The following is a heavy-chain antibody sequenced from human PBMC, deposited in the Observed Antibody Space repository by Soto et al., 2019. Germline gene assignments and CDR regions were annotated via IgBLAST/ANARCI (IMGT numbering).Heavy chain of an antibody. CDR1: GFTFSSYG. CDR3: ARDYYDSSGYYCDIDY. J-gene: IGHJ4*02. V-gene: IGHV3-30*03. CDR2: ISYDGSNK. D-gene: IGHD3-22*01. Sequence: GGSLRLSCAASGFTFSSYGMHWVRQAPGKGLEWVAVISYDGSNKYYADSVKGRFTISRDNSKNTLYLQMNSLRAEDTAVYYCARDYYDSSGYYCDIDYWGQGTLVTVSS.